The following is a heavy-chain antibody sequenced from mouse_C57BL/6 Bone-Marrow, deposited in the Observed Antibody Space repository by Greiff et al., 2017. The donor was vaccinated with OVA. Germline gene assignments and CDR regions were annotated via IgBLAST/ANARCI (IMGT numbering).Heavy chain of an antibody. CDR1: GYTFTDYN. CDR3: GGGVRLFDY. J-gene: IGHJ2*01. V-gene: IGHV1-22*01. CDR2: INPNNGGT. Sequence: VQLQQSGPELVKPGASVKMSCKASGYTFTDYNMHWVKQSHGKSLEWIGYINPNNGGTSYNQKFKGKATLTVNKSSSTAYMELRSLTSEDSAVYYCGGGVRLFDYWGQGTTLTVSS. D-gene: IGHD2-14*01.